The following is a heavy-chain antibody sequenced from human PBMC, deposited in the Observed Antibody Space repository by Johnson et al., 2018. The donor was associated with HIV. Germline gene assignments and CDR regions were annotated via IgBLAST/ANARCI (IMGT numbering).Heavy chain of an antibody. Sequence: QMQLVESGGGVVQPGRSLRLSCAASGFSFSSYAMHWVRQSPGKGLEWVAVISFDGGDKYYADSVKGRFTISRDNSKSTFFLQMNSLRAEDTAVYYCARDPSPRVGATYAFDIWGQGTMVTVSS. V-gene: IGHV3-33*08. CDR3: ARDPSPRVGATYAFDI. CDR1: GFSFSSYA. J-gene: IGHJ3*02. D-gene: IGHD1-26*01. CDR2: ISFDGGDK.